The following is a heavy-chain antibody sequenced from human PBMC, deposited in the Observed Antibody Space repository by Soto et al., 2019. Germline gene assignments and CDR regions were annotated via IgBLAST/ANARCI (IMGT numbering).Heavy chain of an antibody. V-gene: IGHV4-34*01. CDR3: ARTRGNWNFNWFDP. CDR2: INHSGST. Sequence: SETLSLTCAVYCGSFSGYYWSWIRQPPGKGLEWIGEINHSGSTNYNPSLKSRVTISVDTSKNQFSLKLSSVTAADTAVYYCARTRGNWNFNWFDPWGQGTLVTVSS. J-gene: IGHJ5*02. CDR1: CGSFSGYY. D-gene: IGHD1-7*01.